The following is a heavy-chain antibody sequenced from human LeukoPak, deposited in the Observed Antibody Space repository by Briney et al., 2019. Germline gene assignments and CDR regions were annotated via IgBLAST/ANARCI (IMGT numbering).Heavy chain of an antibody. CDR1: GYTFTGYY. CDR3: ARDNDSRDPPHFDY. J-gene: IGHJ4*02. CDR2: ISAYNGHT. V-gene: IGHV1-18*04. D-gene: IGHD3-16*01. Sequence: AASVKVSCKASGYTFTGYYMHWVRQAPGQGLEWMGWISAYNGHTKYAQKVQGRVTMTRDTSTRTAYMELSSLRSEDTAVYYCARDNDSRDPPHFDYWGQGTLVTVSS.